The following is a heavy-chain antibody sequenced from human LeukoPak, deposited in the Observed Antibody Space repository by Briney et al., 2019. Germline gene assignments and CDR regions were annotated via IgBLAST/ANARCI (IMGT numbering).Heavy chain of an antibody. CDR3: ARQPPRVYYFDY. Sequence: SETLSLTCTVSGGSISSSNYYWAWIRQPPGEALEWIGSIYYGGSTYYNPSLKSRVTISVDTPKNQFSLKLSSVTAADAAVYNCARQPPRVYYFDYWGQGTLVTVSS. CDR2: IYYGGST. J-gene: IGHJ4*02. CDR1: GGSISSSNYY. V-gene: IGHV4-39*01.